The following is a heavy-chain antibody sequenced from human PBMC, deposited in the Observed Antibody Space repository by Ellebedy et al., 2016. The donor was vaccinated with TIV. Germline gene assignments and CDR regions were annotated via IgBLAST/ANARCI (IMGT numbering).Heavy chain of an antibody. CDR3: AKDSDSSDYLYTGLFDG. V-gene: IGHV3-30*02. D-gene: IGHD3-22*01. J-gene: IGHJ4*02. CDR2: IRYDESNK. Sequence: GESLKISCAASGFTFSNYAMHWVRQAPGKGLEWVSFIRYDESNKNYADSVKGRFTISRDNSKNTVHLQMNSLRSEDTAVYYCAKDSDSSDYLYTGLFDGWGQGTLVTASS. CDR1: GFTFSNYA.